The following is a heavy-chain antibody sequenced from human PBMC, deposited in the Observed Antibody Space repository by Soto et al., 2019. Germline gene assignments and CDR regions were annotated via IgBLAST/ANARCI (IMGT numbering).Heavy chain of an antibody. CDR1: GYSFTSYW. D-gene: IGHD6-13*01. V-gene: IGHV5-51*01. CDR3: ARHRNSSSWFYYYYGMDV. Sequence: GESLKISCKGSGYSFTSYWIGWVRQMPGKGLEWMGIIYPGDSDTRYSPSFQGQVTISADKSISTAYLQWSSLKASDTAMYYCARHRNSSSWFYYYYGMDVWGQGTTVTVSS. CDR2: IYPGDSDT. J-gene: IGHJ6*02.